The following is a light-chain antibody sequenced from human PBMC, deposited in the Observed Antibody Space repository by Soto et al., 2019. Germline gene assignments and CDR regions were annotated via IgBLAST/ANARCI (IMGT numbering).Light chain of an antibody. V-gene: IGKV3D-20*02. Sequence: ETVLTQSPGTLSLSPGERATLSCRASQSVSSSYLAWYQQKPGQAPRLLIYRASSRATGIPDRCSGSGSGTDFTLTISSLEPEDFAVYYCQQRSNWPPSITFGQGTRLGIK. J-gene: IGKJ5*01. CDR2: RAS. CDR1: QSVSSSY. CDR3: QQRSNWPPSIT.